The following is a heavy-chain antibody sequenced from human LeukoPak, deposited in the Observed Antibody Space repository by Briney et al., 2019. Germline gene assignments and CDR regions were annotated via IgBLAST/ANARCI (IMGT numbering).Heavy chain of an antibody. J-gene: IGHJ3*02. CDR3: ARLLNAAFDI. CDR1: GDSVSSNSVV. CDR2: TYYRSEWHY. V-gene: IGHV6-1*01. Sequence: SQTLSLTCAISGDSVSSNSVVWNWIRQSPSRGLEWLGRTYYRSEWHYHYAVSVKSRITINPDTSKNQFSLQLNSVTPDDTGVYYCARLLNAAFDIWGLGTMVTVSS.